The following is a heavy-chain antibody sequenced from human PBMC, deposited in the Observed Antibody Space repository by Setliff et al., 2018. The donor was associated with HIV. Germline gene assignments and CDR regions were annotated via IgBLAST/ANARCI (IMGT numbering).Heavy chain of an antibody. CDR2: ISYDGSNK. Sequence: PGGSLRLSCAASGFTFSSYAMHWVRQAPGKGLEWVAVISYDGSNKYYADSVKGRFTISRDNSKNTLYLQMNSLRAEDTAVYYCARGSFWSGYYFGYWGQGTLVTVSS. V-gene: IGHV3-30*04. CDR3: ARGSFWSGYYFGY. CDR1: GFTFSSYA. J-gene: IGHJ4*02. D-gene: IGHD3-3*01.